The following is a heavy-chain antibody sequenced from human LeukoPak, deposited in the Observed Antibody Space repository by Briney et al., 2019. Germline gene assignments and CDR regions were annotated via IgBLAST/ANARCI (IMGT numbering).Heavy chain of an antibody. Sequence: SVKVSCKASGGTFSSYAVSWVRQAPGQGLEWMGGIIPIFGTANYAQKFQGRVTITADESTSTAYMELSSLRSEDTAVYYCARGLRNHYYYYYMDVWGKGTTVTVSS. D-gene: IGHD1-14*01. CDR3: ARGLRNHYYYYYMDV. CDR2: IIPIFGTA. CDR1: GGTFSSYA. J-gene: IGHJ6*03. V-gene: IGHV1-69*13.